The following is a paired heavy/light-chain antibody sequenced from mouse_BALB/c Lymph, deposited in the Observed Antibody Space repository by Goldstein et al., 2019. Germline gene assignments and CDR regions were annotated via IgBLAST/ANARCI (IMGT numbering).Light chain of an antibody. CDR2: NAK. CDR3: QHHYGTPYT. V-gene: IGKV12-44*01. J-gene: IGKJ2*01. CDR1: ENIYSY. Sequence: DIQMTQSPASLSASVGETVTITCRASENIYSYLAWYQQKQGESPQLLVYNAKTLAEGVPSRFSGSGSGTQFSLKINSLQPEDFGNYYCQHHYGTPYTFGGGTKLEIK.
Heavy chain of an antibody. CDR3: AREERRGFFDY. CDR2: IYPGDGDT. CDR1: GYTFTSYW. D-gene: IGHD2-14*01. J-gene: IGHJ2*01. V-gene: IGHV1-87*01. Sequence: QVQLQQSGAELARPGASVKLSCKASGYTFTSYWMQWLKKRPGQGLEWIGAIYPGDGDTRYTQKFKGKATLTAYKSSSTAYMQLSSLASDDSAVYYCAREERRGFFDYWGQGTTLSVSS.